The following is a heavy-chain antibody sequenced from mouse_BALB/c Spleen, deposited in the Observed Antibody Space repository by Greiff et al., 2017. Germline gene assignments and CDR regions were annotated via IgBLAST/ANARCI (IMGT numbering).Heavy chain of an antibody. D-gene: IGHD1-2*01. CDR1: GFTFNTYA. CDR3: VRDRDYYGYDAMDY. CDR2: IRSKSNNYAT. J-gene: IGHJ4*01. Sequence: EVQVVESGGGLVQPKGSLKLSCAASGFTFNTYAMHWVCQAPGKGLEWVARIRSKSNNYATYYADSVKDRFTISRDDSQSMLYLQMNNLKTEDTAMYYCVRDRDYYGYDAMDYWGQGTSVTVSS. V-gene: IGHV10-3*03.